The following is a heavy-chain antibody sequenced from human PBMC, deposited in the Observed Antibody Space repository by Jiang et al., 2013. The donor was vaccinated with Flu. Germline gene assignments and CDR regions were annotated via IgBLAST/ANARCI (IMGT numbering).Heavy chain of an antibody. CDR3: ATLCGGDCYPTGDY. CDR1: GGTFSSYA. CDR2: FDPEDGET. V-gene: IGHV1-24*01. Sequence: GAEVKKPGSSVKVSCKASGGTFSSYAISWVRQAPGKGLEWMGGFDPEDGETIYAQKFQGRVTMTEDTSTDTAYMELSSLRSEDTAVYYCATLCGGDCYPTGDYWGQGTLVTVSS. D-gene: IGHD2-21*02. J-gene: IGHJ4*02.